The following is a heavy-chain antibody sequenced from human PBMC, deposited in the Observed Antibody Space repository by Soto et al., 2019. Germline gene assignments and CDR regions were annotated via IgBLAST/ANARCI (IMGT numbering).Heavy chain of an antibody. Sequence: GASVKVSCKASGGTFSSYAISWVRQAPGQGLEWMGGIIPIFGTANYAQKFQGRVTITADESTSTAYMELSSLRSEDTGVYYCARGGQWLVRGYFDDWGQGTLVTVSS. J-gene: IGHJ4*02. D-gene: IGHD6-19*01. CDR3: ARGGQWLVRGYFDD. CDR1: GGTFSSYA. CDR2: IIPIFGTA. V-gene: IGHV1-69*13.